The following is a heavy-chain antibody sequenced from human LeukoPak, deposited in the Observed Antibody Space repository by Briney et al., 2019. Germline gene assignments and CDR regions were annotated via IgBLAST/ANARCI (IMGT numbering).Heavy chain of an antibody. J-gene: IGHJ3*02. Sequence: PSQTLSLTCAVSGGSISSGGYSWSWIRQPPRKGLEWIGYIYHSGSTYYNPSLKSRVTISVDRSKNQFSLKLSSVTAADTAVYYCARWNRITTGGNDAFDIWGQGTMVTVPS. D-gene: IGHD4-23*01. V-gene: IGHV4-30-2*01. CDR3: ARWNRITTGGNDAFDI. CDR1: GGSISSGGYS. CDR2: IYHSGST.